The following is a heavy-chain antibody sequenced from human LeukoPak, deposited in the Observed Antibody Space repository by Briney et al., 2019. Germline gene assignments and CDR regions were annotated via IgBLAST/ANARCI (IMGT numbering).Heavy chain of an antibody. Sequence: ASVTVSCTASGYTFTSYGISWVRQAPGQGLEWMGWISAYNGNTNYAQKLQGRVTMTTDTSTSTAYMELRSLRSDDTAVYYCARGYYYDSSGYYSFDFWGQGTLVTVSS. J-gene: IGHJ4*02. CDR3: ARGYYYDSSGYYSFDF. D-gene: IGHD3-22*01. V-gene: IGHV1-18*01. CDR1: GYTFTSYG. CDR2: ISAYNGNT.